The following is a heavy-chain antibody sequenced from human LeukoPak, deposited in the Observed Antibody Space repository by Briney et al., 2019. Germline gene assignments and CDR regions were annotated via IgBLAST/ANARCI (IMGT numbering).Heavy chain of an antibody. CDR3: ARAVFGGSSLSN. Sequence: SETLSLTCTVSGGSISNYYCSWIRQPPGKGLEWIGYIYNTGISNYNLSLKSRVTMSMDTSKNQFSLNLNSVTAADTAMYYCARAVFGGSSLSNWGQGTLVTVSS. CDR2: IYNTGIS. V-gene: IGHV4-59*01. CDR1: GGSISNYY. J-gene: IGHJ4*02. D-gene: IGHD6-13*01.